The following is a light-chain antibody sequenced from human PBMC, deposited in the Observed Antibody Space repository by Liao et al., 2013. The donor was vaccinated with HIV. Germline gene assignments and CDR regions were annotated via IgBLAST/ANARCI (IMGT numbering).Light chain of an antibody. J-gene: IGLJ3*02. CDR1: KLGDKY. CDR3: QAWDSNSWV. V-gene: IGLV3-1*01. CDR2: EDT. Sequence: SYDLTQPPSVSVSPGQAATITCSGDKLGDKYVSWYQQRPGHSPILVIYEDTKRPSGIPERFSGSNSGNTATLTISGTQTMDEADYYCQAWDSNSWVFGGGTELTVL.